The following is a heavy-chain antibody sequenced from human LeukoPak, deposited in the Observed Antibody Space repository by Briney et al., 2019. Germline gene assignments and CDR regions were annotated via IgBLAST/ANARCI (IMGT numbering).Heavy chain of an antibody. CDR3: ARDPNPKYSSSWYHYYYYGMDV. CDR2: ISYDGSNK. V-gene: IGHV3-30-3*01. CDR1: GFTFSSYA. Sequence: GGSLRLSCAASGFTFSSYAMHWVRQAPGKGLEWVAVISYDGSNKYYADSVKGRFTISRDNSKNTLYLQMNSLRAEDTAVYYCARDPNPKYSSSWYHYYYYGMDVWGQGTTVTVSS. J-gene: IGHJ6*02. D-gene: IGHD6-13*01.